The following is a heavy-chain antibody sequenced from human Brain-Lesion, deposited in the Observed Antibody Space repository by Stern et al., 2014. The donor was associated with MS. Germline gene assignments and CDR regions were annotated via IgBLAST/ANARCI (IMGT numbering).Heavy chain of an antibody. V-gene: IGHV3-9*01. D-gene: IGHD1-14*01. Sequence: EVQLVESGGDLVQPGRSLRLSCAAFGFTFDDYAMHWVRQGPGKGLEWVAGISWNSGTIGCADSVKGRFTTSRDNAYSSLYLQMNSLRPEDTALYYCARDITGSSAYFAYWGQGTLVTVSS. CDR1: GFTFDDYA. J-gene: IGHJ4*02. CDR3: ARDITGSSAYFAY. CDR2: ISWNSGTI.